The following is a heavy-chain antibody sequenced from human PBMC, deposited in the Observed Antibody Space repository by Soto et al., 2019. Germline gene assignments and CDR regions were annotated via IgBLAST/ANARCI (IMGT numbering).Heavy chain of an antibody. V-gene: IGHV1-2*04. CDR1: GYTFTGYY. CDR3: GRGALLEMVRGVIMSY. D-gene: IGHD3-10*01. CDR2: INPNSGGT. Sequence: GASVKVSCKASGYTFTGYYMHWVRQAPGQGLEWMGWINPNSGGTNYAQKFQGWVTMTRDTSISTAYMELSRLRSDDTAVYYCGRGALLEMVRGVIMSYWGQGTLVTVSS. J-gene: IGHJ4*02.